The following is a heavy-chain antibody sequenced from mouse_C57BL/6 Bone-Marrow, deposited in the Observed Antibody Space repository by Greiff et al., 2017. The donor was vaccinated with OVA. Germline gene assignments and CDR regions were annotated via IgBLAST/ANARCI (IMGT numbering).Heavy chain of an antibody. V-gene: IGHV5-12*01. CDR2: ISNGGGRT. Sequence: EVKLMESGGGLVQPGGSLKLSCEASGFTFSDYYMYWVRQTPEKRLEWVAYISNGGGRTYYPHPVKGRFTISRDNAKNTLYRQMSRLKSEDTAMYYCARLGYYDFWGTGTTVTVSS. CDR3: ARLGYYDF. CDR1: GFTFSDYY. J-gene: IGHJ1*03.